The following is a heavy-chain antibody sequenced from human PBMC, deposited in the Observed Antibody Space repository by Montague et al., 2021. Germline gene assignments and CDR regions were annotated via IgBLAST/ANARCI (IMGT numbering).Heavy chain of an antibody. CDR2: VSHGGRT. J-gene: IGHJ6*03. CDR3: AKERDRYYYMDI. Sequence: SETLSLTCTVSRSLINSDYYWGWIRQPPGKGLEWMGSVSHGGRTYYNQSLKSRVTISVDTSNNHFSLKLGSVTAADTAMYYCAKERDRYYYMDIWGKGTTITVSS. V-gene: IGHV4-38-2*02. CDR1: RSLINSDYY.